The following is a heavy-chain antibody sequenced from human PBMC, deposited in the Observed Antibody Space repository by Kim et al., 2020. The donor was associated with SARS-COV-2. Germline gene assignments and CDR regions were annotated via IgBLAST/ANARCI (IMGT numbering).Heavy chain of an antibody. CDR2: T. D-gene: IGHD3-10*01. Sequence: TYYADYVKGRFTISRDNSKNTLYLQRDGLRAEDTAVYYCAKDLSGLAKVNWGQGTLVAVSS. J-gene: IGHJ4*02. CDR3: AKDLSGLAKVN. V-gene: IGHV3-23*01.